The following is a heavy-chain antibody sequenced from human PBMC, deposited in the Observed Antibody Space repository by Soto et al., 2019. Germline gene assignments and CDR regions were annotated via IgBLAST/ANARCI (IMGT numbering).Heavy chain of an antibody. V-gene: IGHV1-46*01. CDR1: GYTFTSYY. J-gene: IGHJ4*02. Sequence: ASVKVSCKASGYTFTSYYMHWVRQAPGQGLEWMGIINPSGGSTSYAQKFQGRVTMTRDTSTSTVYMELSSLRSEDTAVYYCARPEYCGGDCLKRGGLEYWGQGTLVTVSS. CDR3: ARPEYCGGDCLKRGGLEY. D-gene: IGHD2-21*02. CDR2: INPSGGST.